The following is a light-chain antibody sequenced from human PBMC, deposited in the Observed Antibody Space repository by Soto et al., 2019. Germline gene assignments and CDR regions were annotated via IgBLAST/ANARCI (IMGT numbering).Light chain of an antibody. V-gene: IGKV1-8*01. CDR3: QQYYSYPCT. J-gene: IGKJ3*01. CDR2: AAS. CDR1: QGISSY. Sequence: AIRMTQSPSSLSASTGDRVTITCRASQGISSYLAWDQQKPGKAPKLLIYAASTLQSGVPSRFSGSGSGTDFTLTISCLQSEDFATYYCQQYYSYPCTVGPGTKVDIK.